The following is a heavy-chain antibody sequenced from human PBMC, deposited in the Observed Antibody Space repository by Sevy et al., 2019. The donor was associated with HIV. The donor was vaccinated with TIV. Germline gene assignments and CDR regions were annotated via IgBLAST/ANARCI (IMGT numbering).Heavy chain of an antibody. CDR1: GGSITSLY. D-gene: IGHD1-26*01. V-gene: IGHV4-59*08. J-gene: IGHJ4*02. CDR3: AGENAWGRGYS. CDR2: IYYNGHI. Sequence: AESLSLTCTVSGGSITSLYWNWIRQPPGKGLEWIANIYYNGHINYNPSLKSRVTLSLDSSKNQFSLRLSSVTAADTAMYYCAGENAWGRGYSWGQGTLVTVSS.